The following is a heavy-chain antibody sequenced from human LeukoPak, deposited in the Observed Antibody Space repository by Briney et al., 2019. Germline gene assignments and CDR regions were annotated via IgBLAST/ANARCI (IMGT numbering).Heavy chain of an antibody. CDR2: ISGSGGST. CDR3: ANDGPNYYYDSSGYSPDPFDY. V-gene: IGHV3-23*01. D-gene: IGHD3-22*01. CDR1: GFTFSSYA. Sequence: GGSLRLSCAASGFTFSSYAMSWVRQAPGKGLEWVSAISGSGGSTYYADSVKGRFTISRDNSKNTLYLQMNSLRAEDTAVYYCANDGPNYYYDSSGYSPDPFDYWGQGTLVTVSS. J-gene: IGHJ4*02.